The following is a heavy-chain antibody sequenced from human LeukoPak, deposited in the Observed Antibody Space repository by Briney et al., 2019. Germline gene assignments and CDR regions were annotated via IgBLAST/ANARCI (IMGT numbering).Heavy chain of an antibody. CDR1: GFTVSSNY. V-gene: IGHV3-53*01. D-gene: IGHD6-13*01. J-gene: IGHJ3*02. Sequence: GSLRLSCAASGFTVSSNYMGWVRQAPGKGLEWVSVIYSGGSTYYADSVKGRFTISRDNSKNTLYLQMNSLRAEDTAVYYCARDPYSSSWYYAFDIWGQGTMVTVSS. CDR3: ARDPYSSSWYYAFDI. CDR2: IYSGGST.